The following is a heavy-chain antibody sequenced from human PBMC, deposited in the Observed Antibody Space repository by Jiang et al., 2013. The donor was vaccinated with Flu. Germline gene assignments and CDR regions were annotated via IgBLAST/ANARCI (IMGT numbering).Heavy chain of an antibody. CDR2: IRHDGSSF. J-gene: IGHJ4*02. CDR1: GFDFRYYA. D-gene: IGHD2-15*01. CDR3: ATLRGSSYDTYLMDS. V-gene: IGHV3-30*02. Sequence: VQLVESGGGVVRPGGSLRLSCTASGFDFRYYAMYWVRQAPGKGPEWLASIRHDGSSFHYAESVKGRFTISRDNSRNTLYLQTNSLRTEDTALYYCATLRGSSYDTYLMDSWGQGTLVSVSS.